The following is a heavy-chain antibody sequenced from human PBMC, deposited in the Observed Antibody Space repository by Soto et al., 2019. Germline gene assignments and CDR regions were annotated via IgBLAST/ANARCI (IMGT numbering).Heavy chain of an antibody. CDR1: GFSFSSYW. V-gene: IGHV3-74*01. D-gene: IGHD2-15*01. CDR3: AREGYHTPSYYYYGMDV. J-gene: IGHJ6*02. Sequence: PGGSLRLSCAASGFSFSSYWVHWFRQDPGKGLVWASRINSDGSSTSYADSVKGRFTISRDNAKNTLYLQMNSLRAEDTAVYYCAREGYHTPSYYYYGMDVWGQGTTVTVSS. CDR2: INSDGSST.